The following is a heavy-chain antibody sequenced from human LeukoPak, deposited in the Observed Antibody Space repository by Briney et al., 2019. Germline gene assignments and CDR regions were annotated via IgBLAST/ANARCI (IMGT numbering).Heavy chain of an antibody. J-gene: IGHJ4*02. Sequence: SETLSLTCTVSGGSISSSSYYWGWIRQPPGKGLEWIGSIYYSGSTNYNPSLKSRVTISVDTSKNQFSLKLSSVTAADTAVYYCARLAYGSGSYSLYRPQNFDYWGQGTLVTVSS. CDR1: GGSISSSSYY. CDR2: IYYSGST. CDR3: ARLAYGSGSYSLYRPQNFDY. V-gene: IGHV4-39*07. D-gene: IGHD3-10*01.